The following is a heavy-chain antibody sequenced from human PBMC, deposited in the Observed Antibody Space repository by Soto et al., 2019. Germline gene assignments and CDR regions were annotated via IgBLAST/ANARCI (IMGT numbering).Heavy chain of an antibody. J-gene: IGHJ4*02. Sequence: EVQLLESGGGLVQPGGSLRLSFAASGITIRNYPMSWVAKAPGRGLDWVSGISGSGDRTYYADSAKGRFTISKDISRNSLSLQLDSLGVEDTAVYFCVKDDGGYPSTAPHWGQGTLVTVSS. V-gene: IGHV3-23*01. CDR2: ISGSGDRT. CDR3: VKDDGGYPSTAPH. D-gene: IGHD3-22*01. CDR1: GITIRNYP.